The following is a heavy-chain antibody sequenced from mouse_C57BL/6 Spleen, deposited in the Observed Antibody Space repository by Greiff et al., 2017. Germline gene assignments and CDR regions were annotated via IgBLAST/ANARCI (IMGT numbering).Heavy chain of an antibody. D-gene: IGHD1-1*01. CDR2: IYPGSGNT. V-gene: IGHV1-76*01. J-gene: IGHJ1*03. Sequence: QVQLQQSGAELVRPGASVKLSCKASGYTFTDYYINWVKQRPGKGLAWIARIYPGSGNTYYNEKFKGKATLTAEKSSSTAYMQLSSLTSEDSAVYFCARDYYGSSYVGWYFDVWGTGTTVTVSS. CDR3: ARDYYGSSYVGWYFDV. CDR1: GYTFTDYY.